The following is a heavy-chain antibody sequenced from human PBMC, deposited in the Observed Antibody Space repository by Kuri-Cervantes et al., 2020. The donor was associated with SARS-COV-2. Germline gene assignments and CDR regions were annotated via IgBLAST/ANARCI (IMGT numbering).Heavy chain of an antibody. CDR3: AREVEGSDAFDI. CDR1: GGSISSYY. CDR2: IYYSGST. Sequence: SETLSLTCTVSGGSISSYYWSWIRQPPGKGLEWIGYIYYSGSTNYNPSLKSRVTISVDTSKNQLSPKLSSVTTADTAVYYCAREVEGSDAFDIWGQGTMVTVSS. J-gene: IGHJ3*02. V-gene: IGHV4-59*01.